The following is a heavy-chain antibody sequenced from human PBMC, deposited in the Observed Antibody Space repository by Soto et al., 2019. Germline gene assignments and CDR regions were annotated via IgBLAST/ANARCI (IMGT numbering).Heavy chain of an antibody. V-gene: IGHV1-18*01. D-gene: IGHD3-10*01. CDR2: INAYNGNT. J-gene: IGHJ6*02. CDR1: GYTFTTYG. Sequence: QAQLVQSGAEVKKPGASVKVSCKASGYTFTTYGISWMRQAPGQGLEWMGWINAYNGNTNYAQKIQGRVTMTTDTSTSTAYMELRSLRSDDTAVYYCARGFQSGSGIYEHYYYGLDVWGQGTTVTVSS. CDR3: ARGFQSGSGIYEHYYYGLDV.